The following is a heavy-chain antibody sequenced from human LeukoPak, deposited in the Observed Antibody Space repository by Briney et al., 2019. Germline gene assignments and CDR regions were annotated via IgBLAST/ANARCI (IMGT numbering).Heavy chain of an antibody. CDR2: ISAYNGNT. CDR1: GYTFTSYG. Sequence: ASVKVSCKASGYTFTSYGISWVRQAPGQGLEWMGWISAYNGNTNYAQKLQGRVTMTTDTSTSTAYMELRSLRSDDTAVYYCARVPVLRFGEFNFQHWGQGTLVTVSS. CDR3: ARVPVLRFGEFNFQH. D-gene: IGHD3-10*01. J-gene: IGHJ1*01. V-gene: IGHV1-18*04.